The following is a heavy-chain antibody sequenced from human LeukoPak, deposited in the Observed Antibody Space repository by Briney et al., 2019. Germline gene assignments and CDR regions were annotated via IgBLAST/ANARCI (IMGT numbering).Heavy chain of an antibody. V-gene: IGHV3-9*01. D-gene: IGHD6-19*01. CDR1: GFTFDDYA. CDR3: AKEPSGWTSY. CDR2: ISWNSGSI. Sequence: GGSLRLSCAASGFTFDDYAMHWVRQAPGKGLEWVSGISWNSGSIGYADSVKGRFTISRDNSKNTLYLQMNSLRAEDTAVYYCAKEPSGWTSYWGQGTLVTVSS. J-gene: IGHJ4*02.